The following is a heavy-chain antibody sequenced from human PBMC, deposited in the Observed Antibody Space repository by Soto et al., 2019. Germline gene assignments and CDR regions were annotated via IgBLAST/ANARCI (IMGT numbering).Heavy chain of an antibody. CDR2: ISPNGRDE. CDR1: GFTFSNYW. D-gene: IGHD2-15*01. CDR3: ARIPCIAGSCFYDS. J-gene: IGHJ4*02. V-gene: IGHV3-7*03. Sequence: QPGGSLRLSCAASGFTFSNYWMSWVRQASGKGLEWVANISPNGRDERYVDSARGRVTISRDNANNVLYLQMNSLRDDDSAVYFCARIPCIAGSCFYDSWGQGTLVTVSS.